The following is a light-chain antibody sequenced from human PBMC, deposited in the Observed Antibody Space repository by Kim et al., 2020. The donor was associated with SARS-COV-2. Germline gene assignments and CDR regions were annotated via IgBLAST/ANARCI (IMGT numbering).Light chain of an antibody. Sequence: SASVGHRVTITCRASQSVSSWLAWYQQKPGKAPKVLILKASSLESGIPSRFSGSGSGTEFTLTISSLQPDDFATYYCQQYISYPYTFGQGTKLEIK. CDR3: QQYISYPYT. CDR1: QSVSSW. J-gene: IGKJ2*01. CDR2: KAS. V-gene: IGKV1-5*03.